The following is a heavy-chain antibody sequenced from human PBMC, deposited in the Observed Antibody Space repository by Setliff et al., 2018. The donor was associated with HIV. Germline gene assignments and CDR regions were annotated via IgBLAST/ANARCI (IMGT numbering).Heavy chain of an antibody. CDR2: ISANNGNT. J-gene: IGHJ4*02. D-gene: IGHD3-22*01. V-gene: IGHV1-18*01. Sequence: ASVKVSCKASGYTFTRYGISWVRQAPGQGLEWMGWISANNGNTNYAQKLQGRVTMTTDTSTSTAYMELRSLRSDDTAVYYCARHASTRCYESSGPHFDYWGQGTQVTVSS. CDR3: ARHASTRCYESSGPHFDY. CDR1: GYTFTRYG.